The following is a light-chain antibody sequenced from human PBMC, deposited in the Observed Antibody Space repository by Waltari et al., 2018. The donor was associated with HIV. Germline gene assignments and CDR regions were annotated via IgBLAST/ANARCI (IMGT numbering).Light chain of an antibody. CDR3: SSYGDNIRVL. CDR2: EVT. Sequence: QSALTQPPSASGSLGQSVTISCTGSSSDIGAYDSVSWFPQHPHSAPTLFLSEVTKRPSGVPDRFSGSRSGDTAFLSVSGLQPYDSAAYFCSSYGDNIRVLFGGGTNLTVL. J-gene: IGLJ2*01. V-gene: IGLV2-8*01. CDR1: SSDIGAYDS.